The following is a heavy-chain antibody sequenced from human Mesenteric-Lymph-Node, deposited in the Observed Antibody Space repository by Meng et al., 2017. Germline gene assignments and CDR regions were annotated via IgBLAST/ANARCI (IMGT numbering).Heavy chain of an antibody. J-gene: IGHJ4*02. Sequence: QVQLQQWGEGLLKPSETLSLTYAVYGGSFSGYYWSWIRQPPGKGLEWIGEINHSGSTNYNPSLKSRVTISVDTSKNQFSLKLSSVTAADTAMYYCARGPLVRGVIHYWGQGTLVTVSS. CDR2: INHSGST. V-gene: IGHV4-34*01. CDR3: ARGPLVRGVIHY. CDR1: GGSFSGYY. D-gene: IGHD3-10*01.